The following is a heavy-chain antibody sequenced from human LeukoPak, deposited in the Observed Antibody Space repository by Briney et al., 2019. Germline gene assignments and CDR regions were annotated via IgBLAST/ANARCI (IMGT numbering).Heavy chain of an antibody. CDR1: GGSISSSSYY. J-gene: IGHJ4*02. V-gene: IGHV4-39*07. Sequence: PSETLSLTCTVSGGSISSSSYYWGWIRQPPGKGLEWIGSIYYSGSTYYNPSLKSRVTISVDTSKNQFSLKLSSVTAADTAVYYCAREICGSGSYVDYWGQGTLVTVSS. CDR2: IYYSGST. CDR3: AREICGSGSYVDY. D-gene: IGHD3-10*01.